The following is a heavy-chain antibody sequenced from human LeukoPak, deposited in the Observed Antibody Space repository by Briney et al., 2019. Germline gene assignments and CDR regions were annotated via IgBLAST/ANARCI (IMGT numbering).Heavy chain of an antibody. J-gene: IGHJ4*02. CDR1: GASISSYY. Sequence: SETLSLTCTVSGASISSYYWSWIRPPPGKGLEWIGYIYYTGSTNSNPSLKSRVTISLDTSKNQFSLKVSSVTAADTAVYYCAAVGPGLDYWGQGTLVTVSS. CDR3: AAVGPGLDY. CDR2: IYYTGST. D-gene: IGHD1-26*01. V-gene: IGHV4-59*01.